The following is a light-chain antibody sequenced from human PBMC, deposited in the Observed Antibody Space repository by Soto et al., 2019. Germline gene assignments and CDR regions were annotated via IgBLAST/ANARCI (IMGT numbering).Light chain of an antibody. CDR2: SAS. Sequence: REVTPSPPKVSVSPGGRATLSCRASQSVRSSFLAWYQQKPGQPPRLLIHSASTRAPGIPDRFSASGAGTDFTLTISRLEPEDSAVYYCQQYSASPRTFGPGTKVDIK. J-gene: IGKJ3*01. CDR1: QSVRSSF. V-gene: IGKV3-20*01. CDR3: QQYSASPRT.